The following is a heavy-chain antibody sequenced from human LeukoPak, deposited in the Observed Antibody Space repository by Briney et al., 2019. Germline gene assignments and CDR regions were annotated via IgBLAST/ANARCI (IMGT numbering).Heavy chain of an antibody. CDR1: GFTFSSYG. CDR3: AKDVDCSGGSCYPTYYYGMDV. Sequence: PGRSLRLSCAASGFTFSSYGMHWVRQAPGKGLEWVAIISVDGSNEYYADSVKGRFTISRDNSKNTLYLQMNSLRAEDTAVYYCAKDVDCSGGSCYPTYYYGMDVWGQGTTVTVSS. J-gene: IGHJ6*02. CDR2: ISVDGSNE. D-gene: IGHD2-15*01. V-gene: IGHV3-30*18.